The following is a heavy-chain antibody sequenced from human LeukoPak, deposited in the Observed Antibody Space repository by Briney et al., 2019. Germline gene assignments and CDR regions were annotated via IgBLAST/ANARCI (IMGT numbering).Heavy chain of an antibody. D-gene: IGHD4-11*01. CDR1: GFTFSSYG. CDR3: ATPFPTVTKHFDY. Sequence: PGRSLRLSCAASGFTFSSYGMHWVRQAPGKGLEWVAVISYDGSNKYYADSVKGRFTISRDNSKNTLYLQMNSLRAEDTAVYYCATPFPTVTKHFDYWGQGTLVTVSS. J-gene: IGHJ4*02. CDR2: ISYDGSNK. V-gene: IGHV3-30*03.